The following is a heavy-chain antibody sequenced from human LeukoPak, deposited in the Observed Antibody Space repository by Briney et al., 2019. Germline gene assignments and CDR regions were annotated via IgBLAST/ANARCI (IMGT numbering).Heavy chain of an antibody. CDR1: GYSISSGYY. CDR2: IYHSGDT. Sequence: SETLSLTCTVSGYSISSGYYWGWIRQPPGKGLEWIGSIYHSGDTYYNPSLKSRITISVDTSKNQFSLKLNSVTAADMAVYYCARQGYCSGGTCYRYFDYWGQGTLVTVSS. V-gene: IGHV4-38-2*02. J-gene: IGHJ4*02. D-gene: IGHD2-15*01. CDR3: ARQGYCSGGTCYRYFDY.